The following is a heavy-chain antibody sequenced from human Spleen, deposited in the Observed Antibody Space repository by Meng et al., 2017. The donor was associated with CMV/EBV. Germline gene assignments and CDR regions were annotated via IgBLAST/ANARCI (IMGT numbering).Heavy chain of an antibody. CDR3: ARSDCSGGSCYGYFDY. J-gene: IGHJ4*02. V-gene: IGHV1-2*02. Sequence: ASVKVSCKPSGYIFTNYGLSWVRQAPGQGLEWMGWINPNSGGTNYAQKFQGRVTMTRDTSISTAYMELSRLRSDDTAVYYCARSDCSGGSCYGYFDYWGQGTLVTVSS. D-gene: IGHD2-15*01. CDR1: GYIFTNYG. CDR2: INPNSGGT.